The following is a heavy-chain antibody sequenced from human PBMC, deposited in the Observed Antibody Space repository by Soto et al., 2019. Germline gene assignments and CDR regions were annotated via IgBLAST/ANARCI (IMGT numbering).Heavy chain of an antibody. CDR2: MNPNSDK. CDR1: EYTYPNLD. CDR3: ARYQERIGFTT. J-gene: IGHJ4*02. Sequence: QVQLVQSGAEVKRPGASVKVSCKASEYTYPNLDINWVRQASGQGLEWMGWMNPNSDKGFEQKFQCRVTLTRDTSMRTVYMELSSLRCEDTAVYYCARYQERIGFTTWGQGTPVTVSS. D-gene: IGHD1-1*01. V-gene: IGHV1-8*01.